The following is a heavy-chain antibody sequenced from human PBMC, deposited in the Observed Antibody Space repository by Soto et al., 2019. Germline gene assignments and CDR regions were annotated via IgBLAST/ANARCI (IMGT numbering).Heavy chain of an antibody. CDR2: IWYDGSNK. D-gene: IGHD6-19*01. CDR3: ARDSAAVASYWYFDL. J-gene: IGHJ2*01. CDR1: GFTFSSYG. V-gene: IGHV3-33*01. Sequence: QVQLVESGGGVVQPGRSLRLSCAASGFTFSSYGMHWVRQAPGKGLEWVAVIWYDGSNKYYADSVKGRFTISRDNSKNTLYLQMNSLRAEDTAVYYCARDSAAVASYWYFDLWGRGTLVTVSS.